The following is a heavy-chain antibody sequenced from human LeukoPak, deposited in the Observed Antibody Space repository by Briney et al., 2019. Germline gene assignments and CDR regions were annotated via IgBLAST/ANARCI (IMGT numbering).Heavy chain of an antibody. CDR2: MYISGST. V-gene: IGHV4-61*02. Sequence: SETLSLTCTVSGGSISSGSYYWSWIRQPAGEGLEWIGRMYISGSTSYNPSLKSRVTISVDTSKNQFSLKLSSVTAADTAVYYCARVYIASPGQFDPWGQGTLVTVSS. CDR1: GGSISSGSYY. J-gene: IGHJ5*02. CDR3: ARVYIASPGQFDP. D-gene: IGHD6-13*01.